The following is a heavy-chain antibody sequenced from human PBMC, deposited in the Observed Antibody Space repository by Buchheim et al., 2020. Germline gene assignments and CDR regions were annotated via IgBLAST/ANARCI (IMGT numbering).Heavy chain of an antibody. CDR1: GFTFSDYY. D-gene: IGHD2-2*01. V-gene: IGHV3-11*01. CDR3: ARVRRIIVVVPAATNYYYYMDV. J-gene: IGHJ6*03. CDR2: ISSSGSTI. Sequence: QVQLVESGGGLVKPGGSLRLSCAASGFTFSDYYMSWIRQAPGKGLEWVSYISSSGSTIYYADSVKGRFTISRDNDKNSLYLQMNSLRAEDTAVYYGARVRRIIVVVPAATNYYYYMDVWGKGTT.